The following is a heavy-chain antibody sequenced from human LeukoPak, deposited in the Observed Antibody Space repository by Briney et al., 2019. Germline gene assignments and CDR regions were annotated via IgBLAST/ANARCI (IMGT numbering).Heavy chain of an antibody. CDR1: GFTFSSYA. CDR3: ARVVSSSWLYYYYYMDV. CDR2: ISYDGSNK. D-gene: IGHD6-13*01. Sequence: PGGSLRLSCAASGFTFSSYAMHWVRQAPGKGLEWVAVISYDGSNKYYADSVKGRFTISRDNSKNTLYLQMNSLRAEDTAVYYCARVVSSSWLYYYYYMDVRGKGTTVTISS. V-gene: IGHV3-30*04. J-gene: IGHJ6*03.